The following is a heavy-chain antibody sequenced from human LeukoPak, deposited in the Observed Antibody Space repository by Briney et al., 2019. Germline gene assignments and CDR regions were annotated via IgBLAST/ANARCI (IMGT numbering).Heavy chain of an antibody. Sequence: GRSLRLSCAASGFTFSSYAMHWVRQAPGKGLEWVAVISYDGSNKYYADSVKGRFTISRDNSKNTLYLQMNSLRAEDTAVYYCARERSRSSFSKSYFDYWGQGTLVTVSS. CDR3: ARERSRSSFSKSYFDY. CDR1: GFTFSSYA. J-gene: IGHJ4*02. V-gene: IGHV3-30*04. CDR2: ISYDGSNK. D-gene: IGHD1-26*01.